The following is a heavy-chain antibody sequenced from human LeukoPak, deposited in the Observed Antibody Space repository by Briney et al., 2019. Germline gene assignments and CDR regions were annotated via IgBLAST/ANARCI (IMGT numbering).Heavy chain of an antibody. CDR1: GFTFSSYA. Sequence: GGSLRLSCAASGFTFSSYAMSWVRQAPGKGLEWVSAISGSGGSTYYADSVKGRFTISRDNSKNTLYLQMNSLRAEDTAVYYCAKDLNRGYFDWLCGLDYWGQGTLVTVSS. V-gene: IGHV3-23*01. CDR3: AKDLNRGYFDWLCGLDY. D-gene: IGHD3-9*01. CDR2: ISGSGGST. J-gene: IGHJ4*02.